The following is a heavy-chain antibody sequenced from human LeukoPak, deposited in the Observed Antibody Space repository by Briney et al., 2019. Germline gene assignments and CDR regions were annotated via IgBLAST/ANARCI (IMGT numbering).Heavy chain of an antibody. CDR2: IYSGGST. V-gene: IGHV3-53*01. J-gene: IGHJ6*02. D-gene: IGHD2-15*01. CDR3: ARDRCSGGSCYSGYYGMDV. Sequence: GGSLRLSCAASGFTVSSNYMSWVRQAPGKGLEWVSVIYSGGSTYYADSVKGRFTISRDNSKNTLYLQMNSLRADDTAVYYCARDRCSGGSCYSGYYGMDVWGQGTTVTVSS. CDR1: GFTVSSNY.